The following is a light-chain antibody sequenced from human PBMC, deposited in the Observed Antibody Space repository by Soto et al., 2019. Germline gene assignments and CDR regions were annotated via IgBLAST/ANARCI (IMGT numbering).Light chain of an antibody. CDR2: DAS. CDR3: QQRSNWAGTVT. J-gene: IGKJ4*01. Sequence: EIVLTQSPATLSLSPGERATLSCRASQSVSSYLAWYQQKPGQAPRLLIYDASNRATGIPARFSGSGSGTDFTLTISSLEPEDFAVYYCQQRSNWAGTVTFGGGTKVEIK. CDR1: QSVSSY. V-gene: IGKV3-11*01.